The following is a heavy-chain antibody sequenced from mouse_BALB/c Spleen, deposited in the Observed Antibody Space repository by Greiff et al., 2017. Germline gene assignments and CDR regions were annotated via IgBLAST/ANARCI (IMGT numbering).Heavy chain of an antibody. CDR3: ARGRYDAYYAMDY. J-gene: IGHJ4*01. D-gene: IGHD2-14*01. CDR1: GFSLTSYG. Sequence: QVQLKESGPGLVAPSQSLSITCTVSGFSLTSYGVHWVRQPPGKGLEWLGVIWAGGSTNYNSALMSRLSISKDNSKSQVFLKMNGLQTDDTAMYYCARGRYDAYYAMDYWGQGTSVTVSS. CDR2: IWAGGST. V-gene: IGHV2-9*02.